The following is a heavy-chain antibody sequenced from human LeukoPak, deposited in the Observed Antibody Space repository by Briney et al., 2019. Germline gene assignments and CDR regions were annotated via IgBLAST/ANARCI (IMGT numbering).Heavy chain of an antibody. CDR3: ARQEWLVRRFYYYYGMDV. D-gene: IGHD6-19*01. V-gene: IGHV4-34*01. J-gene: IGHJ6*02. CDR2: INHSGST. CDR1: GGSFSGYY. Sequence: SETLSLTCAVYGGSFSGYYWSWIRQPPGKGLEWIGEINHSGSTNYNPSLKSRVTISVDTSKNQFSLKLSSVTAADTAVYYCARQEWLVRRFYYYYGMDVWGQGTTVTVSS.